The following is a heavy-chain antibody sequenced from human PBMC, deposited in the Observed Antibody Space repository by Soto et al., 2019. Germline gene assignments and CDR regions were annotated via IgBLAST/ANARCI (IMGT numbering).Heavy chain of an antibody. V-gene: IGHV2-26*01. J-gene: IGHJ4*02. CDR1: GFSLSNARMG. D-gene: IGHD6-19*01. Sequence: SGPTLVNPTETLTLTCTVSGFSLSNARMGVSWIRQPPGKALEWLAHIFSNDEKSYSTSLKSRLTISKDTSKSQVVLTMTNMDPVDTATYYCSLNSLGSGWFPVDYCGQGTLVTGSS. CDR3: SLNSLGSGWFPVDY. CDR2: IFSNDEK.